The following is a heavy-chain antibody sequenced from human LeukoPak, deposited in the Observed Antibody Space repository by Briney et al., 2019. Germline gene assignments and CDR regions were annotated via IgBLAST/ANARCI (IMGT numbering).Heavy chain of an antibody. CDR3: AREGIAAAGADHNAFDI. CDR1: GYTFTGYY. J-gene: IGHJ3*02. CDR2: INPNSGGT. V-gene: IGHV1-2*02. Sequence: GASVMVSCKASGYTFTGYYMHWVRQAPGQGLEWMGWINPNSGGTNYAQKFQGRVTMTRDTSISTAYMELSRLRSDDTAVYYCAREGIAAAGADHNAFDIWGQGTMVTVSS. D-gene: IGHD6-13*01.